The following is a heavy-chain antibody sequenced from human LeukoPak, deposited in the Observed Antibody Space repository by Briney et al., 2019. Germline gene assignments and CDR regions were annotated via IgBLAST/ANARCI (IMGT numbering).Heavy chain of an antibody. Sequence: GGSLRLSCAASGFTFSSYAMSWVRQAPGKGLEWVSAISGSGGSTYYADSVKGRFTISRDNSKNTLFLVMNSLRVEDTAVYYCARNNYYGSGSYRDWLDPWGQGTRVTVSS. D-gene: IGHD3-10*01. CDR3: ARNNYYGSGSYRDWLDP. CDR1: GFTFSSYA. CDR2: ISGSGGST. V-gene: IGHV3-23*01. J-gene: IGHJ5*02.